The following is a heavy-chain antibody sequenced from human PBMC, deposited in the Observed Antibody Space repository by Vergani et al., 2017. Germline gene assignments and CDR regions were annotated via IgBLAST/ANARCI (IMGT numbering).Heavy chain of an antibody. CDR3: ATPFLAVEDFDI. CDR1: GFTFSSYV. V-gene: IGHV3-23*01. CDR2: ISGSGGST. J-gene: IGHJ3*02. Sequence: EVQLLESGGGLVQPGGSLRLSCAASGFTFSSYVMSWVRQPPGKGLEWVSAISGSGGSTYYADSVKGRFTFSRDISKNTLYLQMNSLRAEDTAVYYCATPFLAVEDFDIWGQGTMVTVSS. D-gene: IGHD2-15*01.